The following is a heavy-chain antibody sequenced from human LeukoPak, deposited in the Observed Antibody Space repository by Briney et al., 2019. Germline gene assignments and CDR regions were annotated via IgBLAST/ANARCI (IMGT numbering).Heavy chain of an antibody. CDR1: GSSFTSYW. D-gene: IGHD2-2*01. J-gene: IGHJ4*02. CDR2: IHPDDSDT. Sequence: GESLRISCQGSGSSFTSYWISWVRQMPGKGLESMAIIHPDDSDTRYSPSFQGQVTILVDKSISTAYLQWSSLKASDTAMYYCARGYCSTTRCYYFDLWGQGTLVTVSS. CDR3: ARGYCSTTRCYYFDL. V-gene: IGHV5-51*01.